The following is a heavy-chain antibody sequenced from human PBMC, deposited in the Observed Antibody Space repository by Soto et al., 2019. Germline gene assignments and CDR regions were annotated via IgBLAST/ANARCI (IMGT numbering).Heavy chain of an antibody. CDR2: IYWDNDD. V-gene: IGHV2-5*02. J-gene: IGHJ4*02. D-gene: IGHD3-9*01. CDR1: GFSLSTPAVG. Sequence: QITLKESGPTLVKPTQTLTLTCTFSGFSLSTPAVGVGWIRQPPGKALEWLTLIYWDNDDRYSPSLKSRLTIXXPXSXXQVVLTMTNMDPVDTATYYCAHIVGIRPGYSYFDYWGQGTLVTVSS. CDR3: AHIVGIRPGYSYFDY.